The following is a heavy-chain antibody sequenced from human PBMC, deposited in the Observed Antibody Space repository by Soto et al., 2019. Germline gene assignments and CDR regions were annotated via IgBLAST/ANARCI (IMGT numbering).Heavy chain of an antibody. D-gene: IGHD3-9*01. V-gene: IGHV3-9*01. CDR3: AKVVTRSFEANGYFDL. CDR1: GFIFDDYA. Sequence: EVQLVESGGGLVQPGRSLRLSCAASGFIFDDYAMHWVRQAPGKGLEWVSGISWNSGSMCYADSVKGRFTISRDNPKNSRYLRTRRLRTEETALYFWAKVVTRSFEANGYFDLWGRGTLVTVSS. CDR2: ISWNSGSM. J-gene: IGHJ2*01.